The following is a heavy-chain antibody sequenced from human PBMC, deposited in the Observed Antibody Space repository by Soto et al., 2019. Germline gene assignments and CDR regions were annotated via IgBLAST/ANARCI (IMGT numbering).Heavy chain of an antibody. CDR2: IDNDGRSR. V-gene: IGHV3-74*01. D-gene: IGHD6-19*01. CDR3: ATGSGWYSPDY. J-gene: IGHJ4*02. CDR1: GFTFSSNW. Sequence: EVQLVESGGGLVQPGGSLRLSCAASGFTFSSNWMHWVRQGPGKGLVWVSRIDNDGRSRDYADSVKGRFTISRDNAKNTLYLEMSSLSVEYTAVYCWATGSGWYSPDYWGQGTLVTVSS.